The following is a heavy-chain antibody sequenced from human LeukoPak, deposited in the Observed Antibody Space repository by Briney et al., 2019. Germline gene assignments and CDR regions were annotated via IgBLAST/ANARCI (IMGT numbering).Heavy chain of an antibody. V-gene: IGHV4-59*11. CDR1: GGSISSHY. D-gene: IGHD3-3*01. CDR3: ARVLQNYYYLDV. J-gene: IGHJ6*03. CDR2: IYDSEGT. Sequence: SETLSLTCTVSGGSISSHYWSWVRQPPGKGLEWIGNIYDSEGTHYKSSLKSRVTISVDTSKNQFSLRLSSVTAADTAVYYCARVLQNYYYLDVWGKGTTVTVSS.